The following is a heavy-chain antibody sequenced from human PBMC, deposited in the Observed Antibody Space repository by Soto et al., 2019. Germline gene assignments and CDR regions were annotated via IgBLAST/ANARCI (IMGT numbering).Heavy chain of an antibody. CDR1: GFTFSSYD. CDR3: ARGNSSSWYGASRDAFDI. Sequence: PGGSLRLSCAASGFTFSSYDMHWVRQATGKGLEWVSAIGTAGDTYYPGSVKGRFTISRENAKNSLYLQMNSLRAEDTAVYYCARGNSSSWYGASRDAFDIWGQGTMVT. D-gene: IGHD6-13*01. CDR2: IGTAGDT. V-gene: IGHV3-13*01. J-gene: IGHJ3*02.